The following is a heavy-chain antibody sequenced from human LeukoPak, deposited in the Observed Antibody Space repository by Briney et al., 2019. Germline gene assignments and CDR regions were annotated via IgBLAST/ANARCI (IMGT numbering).Heavy chain of an antibody. CDR3: ARAFGVVIYFDY. CDR1: GYSISSGSY. V-gene: IGHV4-38-2*02. D-gene: IGHD3-3*01. CDR2: IHHSGST. J-gene: IGHJ4*02. Sequence: SETLSLTCSVSGYSISSGSYWGWIWQPPGKGLEWIGSIHHSGSTYYNPSLKSRVTISVDTSKNHFSLKLTSVTAADTAVYYCARAFGVVIYFDYWGQGTLVTVSS.